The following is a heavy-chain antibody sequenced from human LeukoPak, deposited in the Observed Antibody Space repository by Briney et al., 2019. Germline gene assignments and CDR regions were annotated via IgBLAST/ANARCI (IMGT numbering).Heavy chain of an antibody. V-gene: IGHV4-38-2*01. CDR1: GYSISSGYY. CDR2: IYHSGST. J-gene: IGHJ6*03. Sequence: SETLSLXCAVSGYSISSGYYWGWIRQPPGKGLEWIGSIYHSGSTYYNPSLKSRVTISVDTSKNQFSLKLSSVTAADTAVYYCARRAGRGYSYGPSYYMDVWGKGTTVTVSS. D-gene: IGHD5-18*01. CDR3: ARRAGRGYSYGPSYYMDV.